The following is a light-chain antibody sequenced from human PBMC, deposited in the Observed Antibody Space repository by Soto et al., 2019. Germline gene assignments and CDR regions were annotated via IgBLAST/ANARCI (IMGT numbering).Light chain of an antibody. CDR3: SSYAGSNSPVV. J-gene: IGLJ2*01. Sequence: QSALTQPPSASGSPGQSVTISCTGTSSDVGGYNYVSWYQQHPGKAPKLMIYEVSKRPSGVPDRFSGSKSGNTASLTVSGLQGEDEADYYCSSYAGSNSPVVLGGGTKLTVL. V-gene: IGLV2-8*01. CDR1: SSDVGGYNY. CDR2: EVS.